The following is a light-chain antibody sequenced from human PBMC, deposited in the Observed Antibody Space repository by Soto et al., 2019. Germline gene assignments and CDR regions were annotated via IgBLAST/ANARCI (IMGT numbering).Light chain of an antibody. CDR2: GSS. V-gene: IGKV1-17*01. Sequence: DIQMTQSPSSLSASVGDRVTITCRASQAIRNDLAWYQQKPGRAPKRLTYGSSSLQSGVPSRFSGRGSRTEFTLTISSLQPEDFATYYCLQHNVFPRTFGQGTKVDIK. CDR3: LQHNVFPRT. CDR1: QAIRND. J-gene: IGKJ1*01.